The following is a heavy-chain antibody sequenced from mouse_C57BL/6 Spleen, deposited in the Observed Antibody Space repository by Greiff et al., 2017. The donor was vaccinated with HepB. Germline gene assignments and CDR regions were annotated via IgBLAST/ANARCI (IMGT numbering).Heavy chain of an antibody. CDR1: GFTFSSYG. J-gene: IGHJ3*01. D-gene: IGHD1-1*01. V-gene: IGHV5-6*01. CDR2: ISSGGSYT. CDR3: ARHTTVPRQGFAY. Sequence: EVMLVESGGDLVKPGGSLKLSCAASGFTFSSYGMSWVRQTPDKRLEWVATISSGGSYTYYPDSVKGRFTISRDNAKNTLYLQMSSLKSEDTAMYYCARHTTVPRQGFAYWGQGTLVTVSA.